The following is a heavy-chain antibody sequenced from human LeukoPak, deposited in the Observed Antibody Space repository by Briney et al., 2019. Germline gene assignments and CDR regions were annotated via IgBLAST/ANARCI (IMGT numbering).Heavy chain of an antibody. D-gene: IGHD2-15*01. V-gene: IGHV3-30*02. Sequence: PGGSLRLSCAASGFSFSSYGMYWVRQAPGKGLEWVAFIRHDGSIKLYADSVKGRFTISRDNSKNTLYVQMNSLRAEDTAVYYCAKDPLPYCSGGSCHPGGWGQGTMVTVSS. CDR2: IRHDGSIK. CDR1: GFSFSSYG. J-gene: IGHJ3*01. CDR3: AKDPLPYCSGGSCHPGG.